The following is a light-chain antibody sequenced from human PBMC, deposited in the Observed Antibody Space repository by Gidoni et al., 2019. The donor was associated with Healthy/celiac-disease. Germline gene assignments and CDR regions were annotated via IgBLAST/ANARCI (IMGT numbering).Light chain of an antibody. CDR3: QQYYSTPRFT. Sequence: DIVMTQSPDSLAVSLGERATINCKSSQSVLYSSNHKNYLAWYPQKPGPPPKLLIYWASTRESGVPDRLSGSGSGTDFTLTISSLQAEDVAVYYCQQYYSTPRFTFGPGTKVDIK. V-gene: IGKV4-1*01. J-gene: IGKJ3*01. CDR2: WAS. CDR1: QSVLYSSNHKNY.